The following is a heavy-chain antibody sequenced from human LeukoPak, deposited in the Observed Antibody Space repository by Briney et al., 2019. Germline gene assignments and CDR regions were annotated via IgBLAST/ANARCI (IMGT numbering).Heavy chain of an antibody. V-gene: IGHV3-23*01. CDR3: AKWAVASLYYYYYYMDV. CDR1: GFTFSSYG. J-gene: IGHJ6*03. CDR2: ISDSGGST. D-gene: IGHD6-19*01. Sequence: GGSLRLSCAASGFTFSSYGMTWVRQAPGKGLEWVSAISDSGGSTNYADSVKGRFTISRDNSKNTLYLQMNSLRAEDTAVYYCAKWAVASLYYYYYYMDVWGKGTTVTVSS.